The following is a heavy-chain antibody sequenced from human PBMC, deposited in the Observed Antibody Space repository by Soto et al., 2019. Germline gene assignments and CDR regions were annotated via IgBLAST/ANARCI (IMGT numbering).Heavy chain of an antibody. CDR2: IYYSGST. D-gene: IGHD3-10*01. J-gene: IGHJ5*02. CDR3: AREDLITMVNWFDP. CDR1: GGSISSGDYY. V-gene: IGHV4-30-4*01. Sequence: SETLSLTCTVSGGSISSGDYYWSWIRQPPGKGLEWIGYIYYSGSTYYNPSLKSRVTISVDTSKNQFSLKLSSVTAADTAVYYCAREDLITMVNWFDPWGQGTLVTVSS.